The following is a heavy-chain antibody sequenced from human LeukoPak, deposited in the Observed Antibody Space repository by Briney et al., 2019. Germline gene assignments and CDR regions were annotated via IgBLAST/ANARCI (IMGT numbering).Heavy chain of an antibody. CDR2: ISSSSSYI. Sequence: GGSLRLSCAASGFTFSSYSMNWVRQAPGKGLEWVSSISSSSSYIYYADSVKGRFTISRDNAKNSLYLQMNSLRAEDTAVYYCARAGGLYAYCGGDCYHRNDAFDIWGQGTMVTVSS. D-gene: IGHD2-21*02. CDR1: GFTFSSYS. J-gene: IGHJ3*02. V-gene: IGHV3-21*01. CDR3: ARAGGLYAYCGGDCYHRNDAFDI.